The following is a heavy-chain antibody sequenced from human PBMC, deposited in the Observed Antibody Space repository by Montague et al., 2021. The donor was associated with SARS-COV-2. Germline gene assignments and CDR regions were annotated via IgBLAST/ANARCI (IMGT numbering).Heavy chain of an antibody. CDR1: AGSISSSIYY. CDR2: IYYSGTT. CDR3: ARHVRSLMVRGPDFDY. D-gene: IGHD3-10*01. Sequence: SETLSLTCTVPAGSISSSIYYWGWIRQPPGKGLEWIGSIYYSGTTYYNPSLKSRVTISVDTSKNQFSLKLSSVTAADTAVYYCARHVRSLMVRGPDFDYWGQGTLVTVSS. V-gene: IGHV4-39*01. J-gene: IGHJ4*02.